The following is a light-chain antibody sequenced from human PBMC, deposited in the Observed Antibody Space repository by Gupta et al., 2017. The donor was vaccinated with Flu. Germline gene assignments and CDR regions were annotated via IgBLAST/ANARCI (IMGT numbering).Light chain of an antibody. J-gene: IGLJ1*01. Sequence: VIISCSGSSSNIGSNTVNWYQQLPGTAPKLLIYSNNQRPSGVPDRFSGSKSGTSASLAISGLQSEEEADYHCAAWDDSLNGFYVFGTGTKVTVL. CDR2: SNN. V-gene: IGLV1-44*01. CDR3: AAWDDSLNGFYV. CDR1: SSNIGSNT.